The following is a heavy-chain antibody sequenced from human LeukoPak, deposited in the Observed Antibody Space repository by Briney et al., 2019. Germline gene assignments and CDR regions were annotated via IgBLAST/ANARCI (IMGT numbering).Heavy chain of an antibody. CDR1: GGSISSSSYY. Sequence: KPSETLSLTCTVSGGSISSSSYYWGWIRQPPGKGLEWIGSIYYSGSTYYNPSLKSRVTISVDTSKNQFSLKLSSVTAADTAVYYCARDNVPVAATDYWGQGTLVTVSS. V-gene: IGHV4-39*07. CDR3: ARDNVPVAATDY. D-gene: IGHD2-15*01. CDR2: IYYSGST. J-gene: IGHJ4*02.